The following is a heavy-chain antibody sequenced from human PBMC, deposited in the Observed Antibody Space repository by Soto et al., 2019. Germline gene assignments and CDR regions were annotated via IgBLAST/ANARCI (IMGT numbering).Heavy chain of an antibody. J-gene: IGHJ6*02. CDR2: INPKTAAT. CDR1: GYSFSDYF. Sequence: GASVKVSCKPSGYSFSDYFIQWVRQAPGQGLEWVAWINPKTAATNYAKKFQGRVSLTWDTSSTTAYMELTRLRPDDTAVYYCARIKWGLNYYNGMDVWGQXTPVTVS. CDR3: ARIKWGLNYYNGMDV. D-gene: IGHD1-26*01. V-gene: IGHV1-2*02.